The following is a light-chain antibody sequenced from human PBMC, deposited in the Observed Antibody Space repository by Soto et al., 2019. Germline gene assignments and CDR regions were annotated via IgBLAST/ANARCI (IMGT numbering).Light chain of an antibody. J-gene: IGKJ1*01. CDR1: QSIISSS. CDR3: QQYGISPQT. Sequence: EIVLTQSPDTLSLSPGERATLSCRASQSIISSSLAWYQQKPGQAPRLLIYGASSRATGIPDRFSGSGSGTDSTLTINRQEPEDFAVYYCQQYGISPQTFGQGTKVEIK. CDR2: GAS. V-gene: IGKV3-20*01.